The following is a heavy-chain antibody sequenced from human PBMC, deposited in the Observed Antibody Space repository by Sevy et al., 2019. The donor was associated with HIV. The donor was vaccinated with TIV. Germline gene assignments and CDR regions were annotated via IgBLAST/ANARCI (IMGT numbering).Heavy chain of an antibody. CDR2: ISSSSNNI. CDR3: ARDGARITMVQGVMAYYHGMDV. Sequence: GGSLRLSCAASGFTFSTYSMNWVRQAPGKGLEWVSSISSSSNNIYYADSLKGRFTISRDNAKNSLYLQMNSLRADDTAVYYCARDGARITMVQGVMAYYHGMDVWGQGTTVTVSS. D-gene: IGHD3-10*01. V-gene: IGHV3-21*01. J-gene: IGHJ6*02. CDR1: GFTFSTYS.